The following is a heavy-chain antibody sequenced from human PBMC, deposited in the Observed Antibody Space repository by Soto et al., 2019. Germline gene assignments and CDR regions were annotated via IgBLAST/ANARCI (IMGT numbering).Heavy chain of an antibody. Sequence: QVQLVQSGAEVKKPGASVKVSCKASGYTFTSYDINWVRQASGQGLEWMGWMNPNSGNTGYAQKFQGRVTMTRNTSISTAYMELSSLRSEDTAVYYCARTVPRSGYDSRNPSSSTARRFDPWGQGTLVTVSS. J-gene: IGHJ5*02. D-gene: IGHD5-12*01. CDR2: MNPNSGNT. CDR3: ARTVPRSGYDSRNPSSSTARRFDP. V-gene: IGHV1-8*01. CDR1: GYTFTSYD.